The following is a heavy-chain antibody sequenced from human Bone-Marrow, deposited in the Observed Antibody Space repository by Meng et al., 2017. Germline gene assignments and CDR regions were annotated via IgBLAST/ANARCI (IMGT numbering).Heavy chain of an antibody. CDR3: TRGGGMKNYDD. V-gene: IGHV3-49*04. D-gene: IGHD3-16*01. CDR1: GFTFGDYA. J-gene: IGHJ4*02. CDR2: IRSKAYGGTT. Sequence: GESLKISCTASGFTFGDYAMSWVRQAPGKGLEWVGFIRSKAYGGTTEYAASVKGRFTISRDDSKSIAYLQMNSLKTEDTAVYYCTRGGGMKNYDDWGQGTRVTVSS.